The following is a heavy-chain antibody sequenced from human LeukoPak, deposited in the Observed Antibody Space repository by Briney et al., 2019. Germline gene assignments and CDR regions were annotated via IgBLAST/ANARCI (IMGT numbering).Heavy chain of an antibody. CDR1: GGSISSYY. J-gene: IGHJ5*02. D-gene: IGHD6-19*01. Sequence: SETLSLTCTVSGGSISSYYWSWIRQPAGKGLEWFGRIYTSGSTNYNPSLKSRVTMSVDTSKNQFSLKLSSVTAADTAVYYCARDLLYSSGNWFDPWGQGTLVTVSS. CDR3: ARDLLYSSGNWFDP. CDR2: IYTSGST. V-gene: IGHV4-4*07.